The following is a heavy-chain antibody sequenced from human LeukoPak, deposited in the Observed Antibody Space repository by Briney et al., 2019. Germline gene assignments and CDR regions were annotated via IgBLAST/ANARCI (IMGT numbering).Heavy chain of an antibody. CDR1: GYTFTGYY. D-gene: IGHD3-22*01. CDR3: ARGRLVEDSSGYWAIGAFDI. V-gene: IGHV1-2*02. Sequence: ASVKVSCKASGYTFTGYYIHWVRQAPGQGLEWMGWINPNSGGTNYIQKFQGRVTITADKSTSTAYMELSSLRSEDTAVYYCARGRLVEDSSGYWAIGAFDIWGQGTMVTVSS. J-gene: IGHJ3*02. CDR2: INPNSGGT.